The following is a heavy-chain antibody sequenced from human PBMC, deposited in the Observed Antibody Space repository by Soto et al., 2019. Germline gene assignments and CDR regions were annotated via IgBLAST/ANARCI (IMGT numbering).Heavy chain of an antibody. V-gene: IGHV3-30*18. CDR2: ISYDGSNK. CDR3: AKEWGYYDSSGTEWAFDI. CDR1: GFTFSSYG. D-gene: IGHD3-22*01. Sequence: GGSLRLSFAASGFTFSSYGMHWVRQAPGKGLEWVAVISYDGSNKYYADSVKGRFTISRDNSKNTLYLQMNSLRAEDTAVYYCAKEWGYYDSSGTEWAFDIWGQGTMVTVSS. J-gene: IGHJ3*02.